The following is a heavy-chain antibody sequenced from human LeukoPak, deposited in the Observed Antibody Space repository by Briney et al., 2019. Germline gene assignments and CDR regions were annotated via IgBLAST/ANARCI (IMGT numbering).Heavy chain of an antibody. CDR1: GFTFGSYA. J-gene: IGHJ4*02. V-gene: IGHV3-23*01. D-gene: IGHD3-3*01. Sequence: GGSLRLSCAASGFTFGSYAMSWVRQAPGKGLEWVSAISGSGGSTYYADSVKGRFTISRDNSKNTLYLQMNSLRAEDTAVYYCARDRSTLRTFNDYWGQGTLVTVSS. CDR3: ARDRSTLRTFNDY. CDR2: ISGSGGST.